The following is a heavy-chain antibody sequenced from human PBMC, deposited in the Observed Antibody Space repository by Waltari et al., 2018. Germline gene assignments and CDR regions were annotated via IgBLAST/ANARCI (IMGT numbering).Heavy chain of an antibody. CDR3: GSRRCGGSNCYLTFDF. CDR2: IYWNDNK. V-gene: IGHV2-5*01. CDR1: GLSLRSSGEG. Sequence: QITLKESGPTLVKPTQTLTLTCTWSGLSLRSSGEGVGWIRQPPGKALEWLALIYWNDNKRYSPSLKSRLTITKDTSKNQVVLTMTNVDPVDTATYYCGSRRCGGSNCYLTFDFWGQGTLVTVSS. J-gene: IGHJ4*02. D-gene: IGHD2-15*01.